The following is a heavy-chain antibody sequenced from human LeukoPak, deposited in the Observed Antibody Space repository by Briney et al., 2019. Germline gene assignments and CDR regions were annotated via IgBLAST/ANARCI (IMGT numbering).Heavy chain of an antibody. V-gene: IGHV4-4*07. CDR1: GGPISSYY. CDR3: ARGRGYGLYYYYYGMDV. J-gene: IGHJ6*02. Sequence: SETLSLTCSVSGGPISSYYWSWLRQPAGKGLEGGGRIYTSGSTNYNPSLTSRVTMSVDTSQNQFSLKLSSVTAADTAVYYCARGRGYGLYYYYYGMDVWGQGTTVTVSS. CDR2: IYTSGST. D-gene: IGHD5-18*01.